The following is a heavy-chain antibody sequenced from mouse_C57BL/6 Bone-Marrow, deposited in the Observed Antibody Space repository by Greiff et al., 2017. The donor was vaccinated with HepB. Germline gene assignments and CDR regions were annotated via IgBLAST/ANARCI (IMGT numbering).Heavy chain of an antibody. CDR1: GYTFTSYG. D-gene: IGHD1-1*01. CDR2: IYPRSGNT. V-gene: IGHV1-81*01. Sequence: VQLQESGAELARPGASVKLSCKASGYTFTSYGISWVKQRTGQGLEWIGEIYPRSGNTYYNEKFKGKATLTADKSSSTAYMELRSLTSEDSAVYFCARPDYYGSSKAMDYWGQGTSVTVSS. J-gene: IGHJ4*01. CDR3: ARPDYYGSSKAMDY.